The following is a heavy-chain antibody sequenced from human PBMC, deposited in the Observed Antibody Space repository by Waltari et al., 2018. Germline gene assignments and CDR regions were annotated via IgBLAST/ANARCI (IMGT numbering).Heavy chain of an antibody. CDR1: GFTFSSYG. V-gene: IGHV3-33*01. J-gene: IGHJ4*02. Sequence: QVQLVESGGGVVQPGRALRLSCEASGFTFSSYGMQWVRQAPGKGLEWVAVRWYDGSNKYYADAVKGRVTISRDNSKNTLYLQMNSLRAEDTAVYYCARDRGRDYAVDYWGQGTLVTVSS. D-gene: IGHD4-17*01. CDR3: ARDRGRDYAVDY. CDR2: RWYDGSNK.